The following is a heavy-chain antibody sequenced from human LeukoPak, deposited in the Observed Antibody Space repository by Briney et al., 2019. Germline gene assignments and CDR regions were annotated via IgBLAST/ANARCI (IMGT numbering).Heavy chain of an antibody. CDR2: IIPIFGTA. CDR1: GGTFSSYA. J-gene: IGHJ6*03. Sequence: SVKVSCKASGGTFSSYAISWVRQAPGQGLEWMGGIIPIFGTANYAQKFQGRVTIITDESTSTAYMELSSLRSEDTAVYYCARDRRGNPNYMDVWGKGTTVTVSS. D-gene: IGHD4-23*01. CDR3: ARDRRGNPNYMDV. V-gene: IGHV1-69*05.